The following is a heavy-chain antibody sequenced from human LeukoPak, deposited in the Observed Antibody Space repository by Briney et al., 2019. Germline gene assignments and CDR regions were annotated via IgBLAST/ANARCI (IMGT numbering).Heavy chain of an antibody. Sequence: GGSLRLSYAASGFTFSSYAMHWVRQAPGKGLEWVAVISYDGSNKYYADSVKGRFTISRDNSKNTLYLQMNSLRAEDTAVYYCARDTRQSAFDIWGQGTMVTVSS. V-gene: IGHV3-30*04. J-gene: IGHJ3*02. CDR3: ARDTRQSAFDI. CDR2: ISYDGSNK. CDR1: GFTFSSYA. D-gene: IGHD1-1*01.